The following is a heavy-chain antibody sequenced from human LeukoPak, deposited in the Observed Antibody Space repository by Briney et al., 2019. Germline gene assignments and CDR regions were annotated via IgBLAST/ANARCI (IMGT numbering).Heavy chain of an antibody. J-gene: IGHJ4*02. CDR3: AKVPARDGSYYGQTYFDY. Sequence: GGSLTLSCAASGFTFSRYWMSWVRQAPGKGLEWVANIKEDGSDKNYADSVKGRFTISRDNSKSTLYLQLNSLRAEDTAVYYCAKVPARDGSYYGQTYFDYWGQGTLVTVSS. V-gene: IGHV3-7*03. CDR1: GFTFSRYW. CDR2: IKEDGSDK. D-gene: IGHD1-26*01.